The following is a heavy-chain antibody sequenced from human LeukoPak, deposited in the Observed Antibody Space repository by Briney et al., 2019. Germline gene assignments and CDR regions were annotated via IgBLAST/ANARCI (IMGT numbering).Heavy chain of an antibody. CDR2: IYSGGST. V-gene: IGHV3-66*04. CDR1: GFTVSSNY. J-gene: IGHJ4*02. Sequence: GGSLRLSCAASGFTVSSNYMSWVRQAPGRGLEWVSLIYSGGSTYYADSVKGRFTISRDKSKNTLYLQMNSLRAEDTAVYYCARPHYYDSSGRDYWGQGTLVTVSS. D-gene: IGHD3-22*01. CDR3: ARPHYYDSSGRDY.